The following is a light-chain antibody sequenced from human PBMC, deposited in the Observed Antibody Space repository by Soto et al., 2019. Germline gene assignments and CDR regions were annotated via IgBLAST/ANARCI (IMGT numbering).Light chain of an antibody. CDR2: GAS. Sequence: EIVMTQSPATLSVSPGERATLSCRASQSVSSNLAWYQQNPGQAPRPPIYGASTRATDIPASFSGSGSGSESTLTSSVLQVEDFSVYYCQQYNNWPTWTFGQGTKVEIK. V-gene: IGKV3-15*01. CDR1: QSVSSN. CDR3: QQYNNWPTWT. J-gene: IGKJ1*01.